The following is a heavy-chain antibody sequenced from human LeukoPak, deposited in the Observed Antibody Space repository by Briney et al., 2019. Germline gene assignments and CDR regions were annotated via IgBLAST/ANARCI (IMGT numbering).Heavy chain of an antibody. CDR3: ARASQRHGDSDY. D-gene: IGHD2-8*01. Sequence: ASVKVSCKASGYTFTSYGISWMRQAPGQGLEWMGWISAYNGDTNYAQKFQGRVTMTTDTSTTTAYMELRSLRSDDTALYYCARASQRHGDSDYWGQGTLVTVSS. J-gene: IGHJ4*02. CDR2: ISAYNGDT. V-gene: IGHV1-18*01. CDR1: GYTFTSYG.